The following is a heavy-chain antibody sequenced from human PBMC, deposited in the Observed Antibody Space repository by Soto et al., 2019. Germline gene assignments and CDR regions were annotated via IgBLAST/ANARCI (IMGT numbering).Heavy chain of an antibody. Sequence: EVQLVQSGAEVKKPGESLKISCKGSGYSFTSYWIGWVRQMPGKGLEGMGIIYPGDSDTRYSPSFQGQGTISADKSISTAYLQWSSLKASDTAMYYCARHTYRDVVVPSWSRVAFDIWGQGTMVTVSS. D-gene: IGHD2-15*01. J-gene: IGHJ3*02. CDR2: IYPGDSDT. CDR3: ARHTYRDVVVPSWSRVAFDI. V-gene: IGHV5-51*01. CDR1: GYSFTSYW.